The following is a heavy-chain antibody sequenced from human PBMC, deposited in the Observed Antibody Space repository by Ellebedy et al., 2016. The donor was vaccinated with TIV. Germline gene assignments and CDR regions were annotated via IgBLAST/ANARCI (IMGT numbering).Heavy chain of an antibody. CDR1: GGSFSGYY. CDR2: INHSGST. CDR3: ARGKGSGWYYYYYGMDV. Sequence: MPSETLSLTCAVYGGSFSGYYWSWIRQPPGKGLEWIGEINHSGSTNYNPSLKSRVTISVDTSKNQFSLKLSSVTAADTAVYYCARGKGSGWYYYYYGMDVWGQGTTVTVSS. V-gene: IGHV4-34*01. J-gene: IGHJ6*02. D-gene: IGHD6-19*01.